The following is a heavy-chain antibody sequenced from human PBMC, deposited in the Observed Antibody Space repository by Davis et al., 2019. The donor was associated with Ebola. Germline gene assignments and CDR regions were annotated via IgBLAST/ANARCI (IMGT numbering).Heavy chain of an antibody. CDR1: GFTFSSYG. CDR2: IWYDGSNK. Sequence: GGSLRLSCAASGFTFSSYGMHWVRQAPGKGLGWVAVIWYDGSNKYYADSVKGRFTISRDNSKNTLYLQMNSLRAEDTAVYYCAKDYSDFLYYYGMDVWGQGTTVTVSS. CDR3: AKDYSDFLYYYGMDV. D-gene: IGHD3-9*01. V-gene: IGHV3-30*02. J-gene: IGHJ6*02.